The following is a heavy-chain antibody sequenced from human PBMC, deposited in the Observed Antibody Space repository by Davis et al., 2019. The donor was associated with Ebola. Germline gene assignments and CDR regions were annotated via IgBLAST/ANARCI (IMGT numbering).Heavy chain of an antibody. D-gene: IGHD6-19*01. CDR2: IIPIFGTA. V-gene: IGHV1-69*13. Sequence: SVKVSCKASGYTFTSYGISWVRQAPGQGLEWMGGIIPIFGTANYAQKFQGRVTITADESTSTAYMELSSLRSEDTAVYYCARAAVAYHYYYGMDVWGKGTTVTVSS. CDR3: ARAAVAYHYYYGMDV. J-gene: IGHJ6*04. CDR1: GYTFTSYG.